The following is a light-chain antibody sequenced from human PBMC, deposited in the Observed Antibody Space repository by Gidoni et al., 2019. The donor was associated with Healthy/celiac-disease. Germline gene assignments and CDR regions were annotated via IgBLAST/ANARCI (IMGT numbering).Light chain of an antibody. CDR3: QQSYNPLPIT. V-gene: IGKV4-1*01. CDR1: QSVLYSSNNKNY. Sequence: EIVMTQSPDYLAVSLCERATINCQSSQSVLYSSNNKNYLAWYQQKQGQPPKLLICWASTRAAGVPDRFSGIGSGTDFTLTISSLQSEDVAVYYCQQSYNPLPITFGQGTRLEIK. CDR2: WAS. J-gene: IGKJ5*01.